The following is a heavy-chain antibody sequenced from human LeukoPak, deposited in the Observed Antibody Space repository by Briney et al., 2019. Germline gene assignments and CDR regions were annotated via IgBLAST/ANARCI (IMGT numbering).Heavy chain of an antibody. D-gene: IGHD3-22*01. CDR1: GFTFSSYA. J-gene: IGHJ4*02. CDR2: TSGDGGAT. CDR3: AKDRPNYYGSNGHYYRRDGDY. Sequence: GGSLRLSCAASGFTFSSYAMSWVRQSTGKGLEWVSSTSGDGGATYYSNSVKGRFTISRDNSRNTLYLQMDSLRAEDTAVYYCAKDRPNYYGSNGHYYRRDGDYWGQGTLVTVSS. V-gene: IGHV3-23*01.